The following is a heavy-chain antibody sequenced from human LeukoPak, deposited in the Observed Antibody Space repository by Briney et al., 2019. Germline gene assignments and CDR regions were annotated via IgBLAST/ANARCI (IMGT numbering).Heavy chain of an antibody. CDR3: ARHCNGKKQQLSAFDI. J-gene: IGHJ3*02. V-gene: IGHV4-39*01. D-gene: IGHD2/OR15-2a*01. CDR2: IYYSGST. Sequence: PSETLSLTCTVSGGSISSSSYYWGWIRQPPGKGLEWIGSIYYSGSTYYNPSLKSRVTISVDTSKNQFSLKLSSVTAADTAVYYCARHCNGKKQQLSAFDIWGQGTMVTASS. CDR1: GGSISSSSYY.